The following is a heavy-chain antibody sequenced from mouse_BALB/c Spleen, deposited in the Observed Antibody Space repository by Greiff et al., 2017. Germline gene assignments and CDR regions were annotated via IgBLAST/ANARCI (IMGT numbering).Heavy chain of an antibody. CDR2: IDTYYGGT. J-gene: IGHJ3*01. Sequence: VQLLQSGPELVKPGASVKVSCKASGYAFTSYNMYWVKQSQGKSLEWIGYIDTYYGGTSYNQKFKGKATLTVDKSSSTTYMHLNSMTSEDSAVFYCAKDNPFDYWGQGTLVTVSA. CDR3: AKDNPFDY. V-gene: IGHV1S135*01. CDR1: GYAFTSYN.